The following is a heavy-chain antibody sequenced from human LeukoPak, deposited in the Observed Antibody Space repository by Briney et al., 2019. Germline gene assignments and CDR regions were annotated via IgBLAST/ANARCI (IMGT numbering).Heavy chain of an antibody. CDR3: ARDASFGPTPLDY. CDR2: ISTYIVNT. J-gene: IGHJ4*02. V-gene: IGHV1-18*01. Sequence: ASVKISCKASGYTFTNYGITWVRQAPGQGLEWMGWISTYIVNTNYAQKLQGRVTMTTGTSTTTAYMELRGLSSDDTAVYYCARDASFGPTPLDYWGQGTLVTVSS. CDR1: GYTFTNYG. D-gene: IGHD3-16*01.